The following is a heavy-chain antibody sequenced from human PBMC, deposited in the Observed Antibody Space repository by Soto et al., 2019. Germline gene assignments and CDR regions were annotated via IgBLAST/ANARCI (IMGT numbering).Heavy chain of an antibody. CDR3: ARGRPIGSRFSEGLFI. D-gene: IGHD3-10*01. J-gene: IGHJ4*02. CDR2: MNPNSGNT. V-gene: IGHV1-8*01. CDR1: GYTFTSYD. Sequence: ASVKVSFKASGYTFTSYDSNWVRQATGQGLEWMGWMNPNSGNTGYAQKFQGRVTMTRNTSISTAYMELSSLRSEDTAGYYCARGRPIGSRFSEGLFIWGQGTLVTVSS.